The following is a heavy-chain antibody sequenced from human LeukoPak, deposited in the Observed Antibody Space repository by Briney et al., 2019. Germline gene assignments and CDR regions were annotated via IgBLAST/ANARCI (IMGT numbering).Heavy chain of an antibody. Sequence: GGSLRLSCAASGFTFSSYSMNWVRQAPGKGLEWVSSISSSSSYIYYADSVKGRFTISRDNAKNSLYLQMNSLRAEDTAVYYCARGSSSWYSFWGFDYWGQGTLVTVSS. CDR3: ARGSSSWYSFWGFDY. J-gene: IGHJ4*02. CDR2: ISSSSSYI. CDR1: GFTFSSYS. V-gene: IGHV3-21*01. D-gene: IGHD6-13*01.